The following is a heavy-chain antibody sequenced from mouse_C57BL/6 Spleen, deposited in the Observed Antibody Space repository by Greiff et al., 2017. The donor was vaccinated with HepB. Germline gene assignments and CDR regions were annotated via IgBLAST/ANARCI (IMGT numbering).Heavy chain of an antibody. D-gene: IGHD1-1*01. CDR3: ARYGSSHWYFDV. Sequence: EVQLQQSGPELVKPGASVKIPCRASGYTFTDYNMDWVKQSHGKSLEWIGDINPNNGGTIYNQKFKGKATLTVDKSSSTAYMELRSLTSEDTAVYYCARYGSSHWYFDVWGTGTTVTVSS. J-gene: IGHJ1*03. CDR1: GYTFTDYN. V-gene: IGHV1-18*01. CDR2: INPNNGGT.